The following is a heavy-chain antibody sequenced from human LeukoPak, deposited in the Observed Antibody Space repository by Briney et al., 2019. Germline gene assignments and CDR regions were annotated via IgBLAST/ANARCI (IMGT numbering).Heavy chain of an antibody. V-gene: IGHV4-4*07. CDR2: IYTSGST. J-gene: IGHJ4*02. CDR1: GGSISSYY. Sequence: KPSETLSLTCTVSGGSISSYYWSWIRQPAGKGLEWIGRIYTSGSTNYNPSLKSRVTMSVDTSKNQFSLKLSSVTAADTAVYYCAGGGATNWAYYFGYWGQGTLVTVSS. D-gene: IGHD1-26*01. CDR3: AGGGATNWAYYFGY.